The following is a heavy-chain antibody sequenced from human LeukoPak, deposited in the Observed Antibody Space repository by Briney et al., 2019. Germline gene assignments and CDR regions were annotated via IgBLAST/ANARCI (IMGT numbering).Heavy chain of an antibody. J-gene: IGHJ4*02. CDR3: ARVGEEGYYDSSGYSSV. Sequence: SETLSLTCTVSGGSISSSSYYWGWIRQPPGKGLEWIGSIYYSGSTYYNPSLKSRVTISVDTSKNQFSLKLSSVTAADTAVYYCARVGEEGYYDSSGYSSVWGQGTLVTVSS. CDR1: GGSISSSSYY. CDR2: IYYSGST. V-gene: IGHV4-39*07. D-gene: IGHD3-22*01.